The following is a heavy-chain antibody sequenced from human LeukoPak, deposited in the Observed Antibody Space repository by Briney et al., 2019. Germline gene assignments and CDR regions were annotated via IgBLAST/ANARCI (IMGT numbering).Heavy chain of an antibody. Sequence: SETLSLTCAVSGYSISSGYYWGWIRQPPGKGLEWIGSIYHSGSTYYNPSLKSRVTISVDTSKNQFSLKLSSVTAADTAVYYCARGLRSEKSRGRYYFDYWGQGTLVTVSS. J-gene: IGHJ4*02. V-gene: IGHV4-38-2*01. CDR3: ARGLRSEKSRGRYYFDY. D-gene: IGHD3-16*01. CDR1: GYSISSGYY. CDR2: IYHSGST.